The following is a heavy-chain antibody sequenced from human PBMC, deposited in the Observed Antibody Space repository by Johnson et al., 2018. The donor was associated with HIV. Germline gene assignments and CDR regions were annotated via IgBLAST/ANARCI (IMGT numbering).Heavy chain of an antibody. J-gene: IGHJ3*02. CDR1: GFTFSSYA. CDR2: IRYDGSNK. D-gene: IGHD3-10*01. V-gene: IGHV3-30*02. CDR3: ARGLLWFGELLEAFDI. Sequence: QVQLVESGGGVVQPGRSLRLSCAASGFTFSSYAMHWVRQAPGKGLEWVAFIRYDGSNKYYADSVKGRFTISRDNSKNTLYLQMNSLRAEDTAVYYCARGLLWFGELLEAFDIWGQGTMVTVSS.